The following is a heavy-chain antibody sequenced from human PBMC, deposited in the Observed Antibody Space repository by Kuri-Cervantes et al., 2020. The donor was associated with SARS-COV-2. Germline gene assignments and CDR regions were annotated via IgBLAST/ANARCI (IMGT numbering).Heavy chain of an antibody. CDR3: AKDHQYYYDSSGYYYFGY. J-gene: IGHJ4*02. Sequence: LSLTCAASGFTFSSYAMSWVRQAPGKGLEWVSAISGSGGSTYYADSVKGRFIISRDNSKNTLYLQMNSLRAEDTAVYYCAKDHQYYYDSSGYYYFGYWGQGTLVTVSS. D-gene: IGHD3-22*01. CDR2: ISGSGGST. V-gene: IGHV3-23*01. CDR1: GFTFSSYA.